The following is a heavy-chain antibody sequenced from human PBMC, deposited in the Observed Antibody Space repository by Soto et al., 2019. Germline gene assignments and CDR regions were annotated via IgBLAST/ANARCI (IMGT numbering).Heavy chain of an antibody. CDR2: IIPIFNSA. J-gene: IGHJ4*02. Sequence: QVQLVQSGAEVKRPGSSVKVSCKASGGTFNNYALSWVRQAPGQGLEWMGGIIPIFNSANYAKKFQGRVTITADDSTSTAYMELRSLRPDDTAVYYCGREGTVSSYSFDFWGQGTLVTVSS. D-gene: IGHD1-1*01. V-gene: IGHV1-69*01. CDR3: GREGTVSSYSFDF. CDR1: GGTFNNYA.